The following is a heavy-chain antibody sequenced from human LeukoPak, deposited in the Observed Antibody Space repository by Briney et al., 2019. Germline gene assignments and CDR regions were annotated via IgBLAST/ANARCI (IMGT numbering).Heavy chain of an antibody. Sequence: PSEALSLTCAVYGGSFSDYYWNWIRQPPGKGLEWIGEINHSGTANYPPSLQSRVTISVDTSKNQFSLRLTSVTAADTAVYYCARGLRLPSRSTPAVPHVWGKGTTVTVSA. J-gene: IGHJ6*04. CDR3: ARGLRLPSRSTPAVPHV. D-gene: IGHD2-2*01. V-gene: IGHV4-34*01. CDR2: INHSGTA. CDR1: GGSFSDYY.